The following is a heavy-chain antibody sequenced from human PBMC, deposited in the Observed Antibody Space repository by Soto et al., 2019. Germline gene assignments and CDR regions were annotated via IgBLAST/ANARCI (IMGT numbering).Heavy chain of an antibody. CDR1: GGTISSSSFF. J-gene: IGHJ6*01. CDR2: VYYSGTT. D-gene: IGHD3-3*01. CDR3: ASQSLYDESWTQPYY. Sequence: SETLSLTCTVSGGTISSSSFFWGWGRQPPRKGLEWIGTVYYSGTTYYNPSLKSRVTISVDTSKNQFSLKLSSVTAADTAVYYCASQSLYDESWTQPYY. V-gene: IGHV4-39*01.